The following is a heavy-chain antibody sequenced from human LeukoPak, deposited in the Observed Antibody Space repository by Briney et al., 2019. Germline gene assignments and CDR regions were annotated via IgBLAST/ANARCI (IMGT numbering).Heavy chain of an antibody. Sequence: GGSLRLSCAASGFTFDDYAMHWVRQAPGKGLEWVSGISWNSGSIGYADSVKGRFTISRDNAKNSLYLQMNSLRAEDTALYYCAKEIAAAGLYYYYGMDVWGQGTTVTVSS. D-gene: IGHD6-13*01. J-gene: IGHJ6*02. CDR2: ISWNSGSI. CDR1: GFTFDDYA. CDR3: AKEIAAAGLYYYYGMDV. V-gene: IGHV3-9*01.